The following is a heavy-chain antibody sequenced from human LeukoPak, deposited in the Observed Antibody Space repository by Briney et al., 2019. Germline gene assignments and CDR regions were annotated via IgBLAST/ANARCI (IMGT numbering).Heavy chain of an antibody. D-gene: IGHD3-9*01. J-gene: IGHJ4*02. CDR1: GFTFSDYY. V-gene: IGHV3-11*04. Sequence: PGGSLRLSCAASGFTFSDYYMSWIRQAPGKGLEWVSYISSGGGTIDYADSVKGRFTISRDNSKNTLYRQMNSLRAEDTAVYYCAKDGAFYDILTGYYTGGLDYWGQGTLVTVSS. CDR2: ISSGGGTI. CDR3: AKDGAFYDILTGYYTGGLDY.